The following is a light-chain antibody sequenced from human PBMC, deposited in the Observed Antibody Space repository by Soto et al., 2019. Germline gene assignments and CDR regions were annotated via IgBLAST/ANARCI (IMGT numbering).Light chain of an antibody. CDR3: QQFDNLPLT. V-gene: IGKV1-33*01. J-gene: IGKJ4*01. CDR2: EAS. Sequence: DIQMTQSPSSLSASVGDRVTITCQASQDIFKYLNWYQLKPGKAPKLLIYEASNLGTGVPSRFSGSGSGTDFTFTISRLQPEDLATYYCQQFDNLPLTFGGGTKVEIK. CDR1: QDIFKY.